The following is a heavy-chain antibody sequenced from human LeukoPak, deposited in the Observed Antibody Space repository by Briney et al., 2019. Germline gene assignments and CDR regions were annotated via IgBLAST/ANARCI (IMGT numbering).Heavy chain of an antibody. CDR1: GYSFTSYW. CDR2: IYPGDSDT. D-gene: IGHD2-2*01. Sequence: GESLKISCKGSGYSFTSYWIGWVGQLPGKALEWMGIIYPGDSDTRYSPSFQGQVTISADKSISTAYLQWSSLKASDTAMYYCARGYCSSTSCYYFDYWGQGTLVTVSS. J-gene: IGHJ4*02. CDR3: ARGYCSSTSCYYFDY. V-gene: IGHV5-51*01.